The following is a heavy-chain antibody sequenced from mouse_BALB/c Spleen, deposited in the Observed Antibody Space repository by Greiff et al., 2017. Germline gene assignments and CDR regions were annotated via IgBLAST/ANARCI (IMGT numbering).Heavy chain of an antibody. V-gene: IGHV1-54*01. CDR3: ARGISDV. Sequence: VQLVESGAELVRPGTSVKVSCKASGYAFTNYLIEWVKQRPGQGLEWIGVINPGSGGTNYNEKFKGKATLTADKSSSTAYMQLSSLTSDDSAVYFCARGISDVWGAGTTVTVSS. J-gene: IGHJ1*01. CDR2: INPGSGGT. CDR1: GYAFTNYL.